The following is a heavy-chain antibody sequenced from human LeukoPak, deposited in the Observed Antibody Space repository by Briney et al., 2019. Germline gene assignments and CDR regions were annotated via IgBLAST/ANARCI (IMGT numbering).Heavy chain of an antibody. Sequence: GESLKISCKGSGYSFTSYWIGWVRQMPGKGLEWMGIIYPGDSDTRYSPSFQGQVTISADKSINTAYLQWSSLKASDTAMYYCARLVDTAMVIAFAFDLWGQGTLVTVSS. D-gene: IGHD5-18*01. J-gene: IGHJ5*02. V-gene: IGHV5-51*01. CDR2: IYPGDSDT. CDR1: GYSFTSYW. CDR3: ARLVDTAMVIAFAFDL.